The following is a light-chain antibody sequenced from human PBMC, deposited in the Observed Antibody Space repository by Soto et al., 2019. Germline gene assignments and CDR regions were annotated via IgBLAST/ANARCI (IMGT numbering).Light chain of an antibody. J-gene: IGLJ3*02. Sequence: QSALTQPPSVSEAPRQRVTISCSGNSSNIGKNAVNWYQHLPGKAPKLLIYYDDLLPSGVSDRFSGSKSGTSASLAISGLQSDDEGDYYCAAWDDSLNVVLFGGGTKLTVL. V-gene: IGLV1-36*01. CDR3: AAWDDSLNVVL. CDR2: YDD. CDR1: SSNIGKNA.